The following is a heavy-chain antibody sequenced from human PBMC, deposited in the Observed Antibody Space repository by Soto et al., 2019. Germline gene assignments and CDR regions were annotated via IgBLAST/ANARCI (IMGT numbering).Heavy chain of an antibody. CDR2: IHYNGNT. Sequence: SETLSLTCSVSGESISAYSWSWVRQPPGKGLEWIGNIHYNGNTKYNPSLKSRVTMSVDTSKNQFSLKLISVTAADTAKYFCAREGNLGRWLQPLDFWGQGTLVTVSS. CDR3: AREGNLGRWLQPLDF. D-gene: IGHD5-12*01. CDR1: GESISAYS. J-gene: IGHJ4*02. V-gene: IGHV4-59*01.